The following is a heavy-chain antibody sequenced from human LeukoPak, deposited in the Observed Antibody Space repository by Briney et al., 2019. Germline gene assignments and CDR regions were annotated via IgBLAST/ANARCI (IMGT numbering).Heavy chain of an antibody. J-gene: IGHJ4*02. Sequence: VASVKVSCKASGYAFNTYHISWVRQAPGQGLEWMGWISAYDGTTNYALNFQGRVTITADKSTSTAYMELSSLRSEDTAVYYCAREGDIGDSSGYYYIPIPFDYWGQGTLVTVSS. D-gene: IGHD3-22*01. CDR2: ISAYDGTT. V-gene: IGHV1-18*01. CDR1: GYAFNTYH. CDR3: AREGDIGDSSGYYYIPIPFDY.